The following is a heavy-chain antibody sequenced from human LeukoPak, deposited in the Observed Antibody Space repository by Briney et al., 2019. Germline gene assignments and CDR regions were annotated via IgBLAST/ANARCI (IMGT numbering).Heavy chain of an antibody. CDR3: ARGAPLGY. J-gene: IGHJ4*02. Sequence: PGGSLRLSCAASGFIFTNHWMSWVRQAPGKGLEWVANIKQDGSERNYVDSVEGRFTISRDNAKNSVYLQMNSLRAEDTAVYYCARGAPLGYWGQGNLVTVSS. V-gene: IGHV3-7*04. CDR1: GFIFTNHW. CDR2: IKQDGSER. D-gene: IGHD6-6*01.